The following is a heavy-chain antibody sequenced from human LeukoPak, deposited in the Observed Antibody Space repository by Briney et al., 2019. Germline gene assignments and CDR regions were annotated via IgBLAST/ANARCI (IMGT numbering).Heavy chain of an antibody. CDR2: INHSGST. J-gene: IGHJ3*02. D-gene: IGHD1-26*01. V-gene: IGHV4-34*01. CDR3: ARDSPYSGSYSDAFDI. CDR1: GGSFSGYY. Sequence: SETLSLTCAVYGGSFSGYYWSWIRQPPGKWLEWIGEINHSGSTNYNPSLKSRVTISVDTSKNQFSLKLSSVTAADTAVYYCARDSPYSGSYSDAFDIWGQGTMVTVSS.